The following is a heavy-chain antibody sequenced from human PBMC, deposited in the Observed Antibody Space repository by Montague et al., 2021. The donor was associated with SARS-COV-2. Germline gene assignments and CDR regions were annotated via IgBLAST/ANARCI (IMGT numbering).Heavy chain of an antibody. D-gene: IGHD3-10*01. CDR2: INHSGGT. Sequence: SETLSLTCAVYGGSFSGYYWSWIRQPPGEGLEWIGEINHSGGTNYNPSLKSRVTISVDTSKNQFSLKLSSVTAADTAVYYCARVRYYGSGTSLGMDVWGQGTTVTVSS. CDR3: ARVRYYGSGTSLGMDV. J-gene: IGHJ6*02. V-gene: IGHV4-34*01. CDR1: GGSFSGYY.